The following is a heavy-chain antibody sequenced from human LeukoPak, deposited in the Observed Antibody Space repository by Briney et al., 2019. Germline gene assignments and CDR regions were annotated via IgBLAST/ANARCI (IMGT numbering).Heavy chain of an antibody. V-gene: IGHV1-46*01. CDR3: GREREVARQYIYYYYGMDV. CDR2: INPSGCST. J-gene: IGHJ6*02. Sequence: GASVNVSSTASGYTFTSYYMHWVRQAPGQGVERMGVINPSGCSTSYAQMFQGGVTMTRDMSTSTVYMDMSSLRSEDTAVYYCGREREVARQYIYYYYGMDVWGQGTTVTVSS. D-gene: IGHD5-12*01. CDR1: GYTFTSYY.